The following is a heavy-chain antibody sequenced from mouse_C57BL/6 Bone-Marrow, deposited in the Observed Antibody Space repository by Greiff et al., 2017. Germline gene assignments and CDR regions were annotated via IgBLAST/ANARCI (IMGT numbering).Heavy chain of an antibody. Sequence: EVKVVESGGGLVKPGGSLKLSCAASGFTFSDYGMPWVRQAPEKGLEWVAYISSGSSTNYYADTVKGRFTISRDNAKNTLFLQLTSLRSEDTAFYYCASYDGFAYWGQGTLVTVSA. CDR2: ISSGSSTN. CDR1: GFTFSDYG. D-gene: IGHD1-2*01. V-gene: IGHV5-17*01. CDR3: ASYDGFAY. J-gene: IGHJ3*01.